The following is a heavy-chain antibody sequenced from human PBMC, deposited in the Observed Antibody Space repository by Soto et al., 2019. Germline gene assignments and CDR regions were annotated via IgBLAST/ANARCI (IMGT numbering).Heavy chain of an antibody. J-gene: IGHJ6*02. CDR2: INPQTGGT. CDR1: GYTFTGYY. V-gene: IGHV1-2*02. CDR3: ARERYQVISDGMDV. Sequence: GPSVKVSCKASGYTFTGYYIHWVREAPGQGLEWMGWINPQTGGTSYAQKCQGRVTLSRDTSINTAYRELSRLRVDDAAVYFCARERYQVISDGMDVWGQGTTVTVSS. D-gene: IGHD2-2*01.